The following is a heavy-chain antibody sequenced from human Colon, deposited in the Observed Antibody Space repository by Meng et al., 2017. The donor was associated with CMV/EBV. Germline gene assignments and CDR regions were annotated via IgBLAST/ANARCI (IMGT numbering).Heavy chain of an antibody. J-gene: IGHJ5*02. D-gene: IGHD4-11*01. Sequence: GPLRLSCAVYGGSFSGYYWSWIRQPPGKGLEWIGEINHSGSTNYNPSLKSRVTISVDTSKNQFSLKLSSVTAADTAVYYCARTRLQHNWFDPWGQGTLVTVSS. V-gene: IGHV4-34*01. CDR3: ARTRLQHNWFDP. CDR2: INHSGST. CDR1: GGSFSGYY.